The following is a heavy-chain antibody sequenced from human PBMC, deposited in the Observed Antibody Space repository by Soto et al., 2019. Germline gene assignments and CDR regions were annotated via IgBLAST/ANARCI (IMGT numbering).Heavy chain of an antibody. CDR3: AKAKAVRGVPYYMDV. J-gene: IGHJ6*03. V-gene: IGHV3-23*01. Sequence: GGSLRLSCAASGFTFSSYAMSWVRQAPGKGLEWVSAISGSGGSTYYADSVKGRFTISRDNSKNTLYLQMNSLRAEDTAVYYCAKAKAVRGVPYYMDVWGKGTTVTVSS. D-gene: IGHD3-10*01. CDR1: GFTFSSYA. CDR2: ISGSGGST.